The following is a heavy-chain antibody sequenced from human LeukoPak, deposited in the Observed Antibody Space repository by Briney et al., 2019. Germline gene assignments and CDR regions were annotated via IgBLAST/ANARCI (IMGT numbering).Heavy chain of an antibody. CDR2: IIPIFGTA. CDR1: GGTFSSYA. V-gene: IGHV1-69*13. Sequence: SVKVSCKASGGTFSSYAISWARQAPGQGLEWMGGIIPIFGTANYAQKFQGRVTITADESTSTAYMELSSLRSEDTAVYYCARGGSGWSPFDYWGQGTLVTVSS. D-gene: IGHD6-19*01. J-gene: IGHJ4*02. CDR3: ARGGSGWSPFDY.